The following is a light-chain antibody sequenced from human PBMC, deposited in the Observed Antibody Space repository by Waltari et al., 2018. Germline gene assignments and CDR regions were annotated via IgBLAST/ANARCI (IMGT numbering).Light chain of an antibody. J-gene: IGKJ2*01. CDR3: QQYGSLPHT. CDR2: GAS. Sequence: EKVLTQSPGTLSLSPGERATLSCRARQSVTSSSLAWYQQKPGQASRLLISGASSRATGIPDRFSGSGSGTDFTLTISRLEPEDFAVYYCQQYGSLPHTFGQGTNLEIK. V-gene: IGKV3-20*01. CDR1: QSVTSSS.